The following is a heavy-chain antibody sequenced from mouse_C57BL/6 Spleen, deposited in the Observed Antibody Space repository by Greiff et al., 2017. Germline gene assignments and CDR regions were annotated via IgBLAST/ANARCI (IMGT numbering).Heavy chain of an antibody. Sequence: EVHLVESGGGLVKPGGSLKLSCAASGFTFSDYGMHWVRQAPEKGLEWVAYISSGSSTIYYADTVKGRFTISRDNAKNTLFLQMTSLRSEDTAMYYCARSLGKDYYAMDYWGQGTSVTVSS. CDR1: GFTFSDYG. CDR3: ARSLGKDYYAMDY. V-gene: IGHV5-17*01. D-gene: IGHD2-1*01. CDR2: ISSGSSTI. J-gene: IGHJ4*01.